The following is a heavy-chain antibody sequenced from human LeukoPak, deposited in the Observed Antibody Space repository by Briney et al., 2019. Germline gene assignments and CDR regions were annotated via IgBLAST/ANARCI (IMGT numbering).Heavy chain of an antibody. D-gene: IGHD4-17*01. CDR2: IYYSGST. J-gene: IGHJ5*02. Sequence: SETLSLTCTVSGGSISSSSYYWGWIRQPPGKGLEWIGSIYYSGSTYYNPSLKSRVTISVDTSKNQFSLKLSSVTAADTAVYYCAGGGGDYVELRFDPWGQGTLVTVSS. CDR1: GGSISSSSYY. V-gene: IGHV4-39*07. CDR3: AGGGGDYVELRFDP.